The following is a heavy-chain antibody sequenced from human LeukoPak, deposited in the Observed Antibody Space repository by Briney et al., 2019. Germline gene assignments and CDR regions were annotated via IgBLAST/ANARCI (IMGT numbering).Heavy chain of an antibody. CDR3: ARTATSLNLRIPTSCCPRGAFGI. D-gene: IGHD2-2*01. Sequence: ASVKVSCKASGGTFSSYAISWVRQAPGQGLEWMGGIIPIFGTANYAQKFQGRVTITADESTSTAYMELSSLRSEDTAVYYCARTATSLNLRIPTSCCPRGAFGIWGQGTMVTVSS. CDR2: IIPIFGTA. V-gene: IGHV1-69*13. CDR1: GGTFSSYA. J-gene: IGHJ3*02.